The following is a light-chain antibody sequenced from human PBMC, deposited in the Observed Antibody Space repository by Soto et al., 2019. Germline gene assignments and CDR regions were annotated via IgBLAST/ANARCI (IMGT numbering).Light chain of an antibody. Sequence: QSVLTQPPSVSGAPGQSVTISCTGSSSNIGAGYDVHWYQQLPGTAPKLLIYGNSNRPSGVPDRFSGSKSGTSASLAITGLQAEDEADFYCQSHDSSLSAYVFGTGTKVTVL. CDR3: QSHDSSLSAYV. J-gene: IGLJ1*01. CDR2: GNS. CDR1: SSNIGAGYD. V-gene: IGLV1-40*01.